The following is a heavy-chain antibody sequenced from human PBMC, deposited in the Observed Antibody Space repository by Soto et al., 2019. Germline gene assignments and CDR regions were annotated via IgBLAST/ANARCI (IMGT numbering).Heavy chain of an antibody. CDR1: GGSINDYF. D-gene: IGHD3-10*01. CDR3: ARDRYSGSGTPSTVF. V-gene: IGHV4-59*01. J-gene: IGHJ4*02. CDR2: VYHLVST. Sequence: SETLSLTCTVSGGSINDYFWSWIRQPPGKGLEWIGYVYHLVSTDYNPSLKSRVSISLDTSKKRFFLKLTSVTVADTAVYYCARDRYSGSGTPSTVFWGPGALVTVSS.